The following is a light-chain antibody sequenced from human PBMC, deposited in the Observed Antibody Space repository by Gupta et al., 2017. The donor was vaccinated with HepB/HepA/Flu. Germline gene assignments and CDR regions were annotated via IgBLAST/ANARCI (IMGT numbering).Light chain of an antibody. CDR3: QQSSSPQDT. J-gene: IGKJ2*01. CDR1: QSIGSN. CDR2: YAS. Sequence: EIVLTQSPDFQSVTPKEKVTITCRASQSIGSNLHWYQQKPDQSPKLLIKYASQYVSGGPSRFSGSGDGTEVTLTINRREAEEAATYYGQQSSSPQDTFGQGTKLEIK. V-gene: IGKV6-21*01.